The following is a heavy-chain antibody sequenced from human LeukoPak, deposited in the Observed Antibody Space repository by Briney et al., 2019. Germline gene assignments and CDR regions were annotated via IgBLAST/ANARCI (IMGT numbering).Heavy chain of an antibody. CDR2: ISGSGGST. CDR1: GFTFSSYA. Sequence: GGSLRLSCAASGFTFSSYAMSWVRQAPGKGLEWVSAISGSGGSTYYADSVKGRFTISRDNSKNTLYLQMNSLRAEDTAVYYCARVHIRWQSLGLLYWGQGALVTVSS. D-gene: IGHD3-16*01. CDR3: ARVHIRWQSLGLLY. V-gene: IGHV3-23*01. J-gene: IGHJ4*02.